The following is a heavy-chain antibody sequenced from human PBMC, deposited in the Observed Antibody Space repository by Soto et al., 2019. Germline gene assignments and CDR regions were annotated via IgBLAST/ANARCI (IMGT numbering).Heavy chain of an antibody. CDR2: IYTSGST. D-gene: IGHD1-7*01. Sequence: PSETLSLTCTVSGGSISSYYWSWIRQPAGKGLEWIGRIYTSGSTNYNPSLKSRVTMSVDTSKNQFSLKLSSVTAADTAVYYCARDLPQTGTTSYGMDVWGQGTTVTVSS. J-gene: IGHJ6*02. V-gene: IGHV4-4*07. CDR3: ARDLPQTGTTSYGMDV. CDR1: GGSISSYY.